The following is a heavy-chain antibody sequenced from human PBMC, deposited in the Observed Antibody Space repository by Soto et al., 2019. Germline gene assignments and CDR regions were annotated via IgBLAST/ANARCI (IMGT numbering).Heavy chain of an antibody. CDR1: GFTFSSYG. V-gene: IGHV3-30*18. Sequence: GGSLRLSCAASGFTFSSYGMHWVRQAPGKGLEWVAVISYDGSNKYYADSVKGRFTISRDNSKNTLYLQMNSLRAEDTAVYYCAKGTYCSGGSCYGIGPSYFDYWGQGTLVTVSS. D-gene: IGHD2-15*01. CDR2: ISYDGSNK. J-gene: IGHJ4*02. CDR3: AKGTYCSGGSCYGIGPSYFDY.